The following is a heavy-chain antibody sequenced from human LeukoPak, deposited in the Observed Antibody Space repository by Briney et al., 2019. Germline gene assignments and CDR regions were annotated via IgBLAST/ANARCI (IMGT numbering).Heavy chain of an antibody. CDR1: GFTFSSSA. D-gene: IGHD6-19*01. J-gene: IGHJ4*01. CDR2: LSGSGITT. Sequence: GGSLRLSCAASGFTFSSSAMSWVRQAPGKGLEWVSTLSGSGITTYYADSVKGRFTISRDNSKNTLYLQMNSLRAEDTAVYYCAKGIYSSGWNYFDYWGHGTLVTVSS. CDR3: AKGIYSSGWNYFDY. V-gene: IGHV3-23*01.